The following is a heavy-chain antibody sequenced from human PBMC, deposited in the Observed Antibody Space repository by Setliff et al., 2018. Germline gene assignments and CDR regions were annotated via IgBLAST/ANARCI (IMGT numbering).Heavy chain of an antibody. Sequence: GGVLKISCAASGLTFNSYAMSWVRQAPGKGLEWVSSVSVSGDNTYYTDSVKGRFTTSRDNSKNTLSLQMSSLRTEDTAIYFCAGQGPIFGSGLIPGFDQWGQGTMVTVSS. CDR3: AGQGPIFGSGLIPGFDQ. D-gene: IGHD3-3*01. CDR1: GLTFNSYA. J-gene: IGHJ4*02. V-gene: IGHV3-23*01. CDR2: VSVSGDNT.